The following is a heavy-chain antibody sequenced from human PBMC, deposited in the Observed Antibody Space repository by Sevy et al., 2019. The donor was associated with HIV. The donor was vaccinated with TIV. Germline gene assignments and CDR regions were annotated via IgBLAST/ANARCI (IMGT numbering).Heavy chain of an antibody. D-gene: IGHD3-16*02. J-gene: IGHJ4*02. CDR3: ARDTYDYVWGSYPY. V-gene: IGHV1-18*01. CDR1: GYTFTSYG. Sequence: ASVKVSCKASGYTFTSYGISWVRQAPGQGLEWMGWISAYNGNTNYAQKLQGRVTMTTDTSTSTAYMGLRSLRSDDTAVYYCARDTYDYVWGSYPYWGQGTLVTVSS. CDR2: ISAYNGNT.